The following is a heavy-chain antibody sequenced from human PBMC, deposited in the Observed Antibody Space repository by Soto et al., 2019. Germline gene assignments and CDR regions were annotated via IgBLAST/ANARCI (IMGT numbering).Heavy chain of an antibody. Sequence: GGSLRLSCTASGFTFSSYDMHWVRQAPGKGLEWVALISHDESNKDYADSVKGRFTIFRDNSKNTLYLQMNSLRAEDTALYYCARAPGFYGDFFDYWGQGSLVTVSS. V-gene: IGHV3-30-3*01. CDR2: ISHDESNK. J-gene: IGHJ4*02. D-gene: IGHD4-17*01. CDR1: GFTFSSYD. CDR3: ARAPGFYGDFFDY.